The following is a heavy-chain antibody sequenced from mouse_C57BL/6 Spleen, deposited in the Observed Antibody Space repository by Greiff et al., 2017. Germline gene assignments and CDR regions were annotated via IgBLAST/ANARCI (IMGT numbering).Heavy chain of an antibody. D-gene: IGHD2-3*01. CDR1: GFSFNTYA. CDR2: IRSKSNNYAT. CDR3: VRHDHLFAMDY. J-gene: IGHJ4*01. V-gene: IGHV10-1*01. Sequence: EVQVVESGGGLVQPKGSLKLSCAASGFSFNTYAMNWVRQAPGKGLEWVARIRSKSNNYATYYADSVKDRFTISRDDSESMLYLQMNNLKTEDTAMYYCVRHDHLFAMDYWGQGTSVTVSS.